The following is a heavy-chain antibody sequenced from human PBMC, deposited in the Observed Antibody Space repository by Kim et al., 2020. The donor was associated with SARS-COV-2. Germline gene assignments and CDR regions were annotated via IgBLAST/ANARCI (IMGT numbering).Heavy chain of an antibody. CDR3: AREAWFGESYFGYYYGMDV. CDR2: IYYSGST. J-gene: IGHJ6*02. CDR1: GGSISSYY. D-gene: IGHD3-10*01. Sequence: SETLSLTCTVSGGSISSYYWSWIRQPPGKGLEWIGYIYYSGSTNYNPSLKSRVTISVDTSKNQFSLKLSSVTAADTAVYYCAREAWFGESYFGYYYGMDVWGQGTTVTVSS. V-gene: IGHV4-59*01.